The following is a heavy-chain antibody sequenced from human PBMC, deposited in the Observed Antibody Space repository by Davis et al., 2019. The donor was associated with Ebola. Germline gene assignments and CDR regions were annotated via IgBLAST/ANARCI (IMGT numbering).Heavy chain of an antibody. CDR1: GFTFSSYG. CDR3: AKESIVLVPAAYYGMDV. J-gene: IGHJ6*02. Sequence: GGSLRLSCAASGFTFSSYGMHWVRQAPGKGLEWVAVISYDGSNKYYADSVKGRFTISRDNSKNTLYLQMNSLRAEDTAVYYCAKESIVLVPAAYYGMDVWGQGTTVTVSS. D-gene: IGHD2-2*01. CDR2: ISYDGSNK. V-gene: IGHV3-30*18.